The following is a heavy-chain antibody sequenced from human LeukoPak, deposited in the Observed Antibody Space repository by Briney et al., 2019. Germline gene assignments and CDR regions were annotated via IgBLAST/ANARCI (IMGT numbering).Heavy chain of an antibody. J-gene: IGHJ4*02. V-gene: IGHV3-7*01. Sequence: GGSLRLSCGVSGFTFSTYWMSGVRQATGKGLGWVANIKQDGSEKYYVDSVKGRFTISRDNAENSLYLQMNSLRAEDTAVYYCARDGRGGYFDHWGQGTLVTVSS. CDR2: IKQDGSEK. CDR1: GFTFSTYW. D-gene: IGHD2-15*01. CDR3: ARDGRGGYFDH.